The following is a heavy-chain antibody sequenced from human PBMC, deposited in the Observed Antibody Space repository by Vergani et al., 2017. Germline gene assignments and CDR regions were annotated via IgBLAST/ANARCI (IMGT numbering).Heavy chain of an antibody. CDR3: ARGGIFGDSGRVD. D-gene: IGHD3-10*01. CDR1: GGSISSGSYY. J-gene: IGHJ4*02. V-gene: IGHV4-61*02. CDR2: IYTSGST. Sequence: QVQLQESGPGLVKPSQTLSLTCTVSGGSISSGSYYWSWIRQPAGKGLEWIGRIYTSGSTNYNPSLKSRVTISVDTSKNQFSLKLSSVTAADTAVYYCARGGIFGDSGRVDWGQGTLVTVSS.